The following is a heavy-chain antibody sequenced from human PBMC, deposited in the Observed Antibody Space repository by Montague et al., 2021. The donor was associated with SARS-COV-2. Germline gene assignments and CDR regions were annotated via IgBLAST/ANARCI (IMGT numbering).Heavy chain of an antibody. CDR2: ISYIGKT. D-gene: IGHD3/OR15-3a*01. CDR1: GYSISSGYY. J-gene: IGHJ4*02. Sequence: SETLSLTCSVSGYSISSGYYWGWIRHPPGEGLEWVGCISYIGKTYYSPSLKSRLTISLDSSKNQFSLQARSVAAADTAVYYCVRVLDNRGRDYWGQGTLVTVSS. V-gene: IGHV4-38-2*02. CDR3: VRVLDNRGRDY.